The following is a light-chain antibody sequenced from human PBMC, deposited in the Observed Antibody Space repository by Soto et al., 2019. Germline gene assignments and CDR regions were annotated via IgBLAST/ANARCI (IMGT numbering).Light chain of an antibody. CDR1: QSVSSSY. CDR2: GAS. V-gene: IGKV3-20*01. CDR3: QQYGSSPGAFSLYT. Sequence: EIVLTQSPGTLSLSPGERATLSCRASQSVSSSYLAWYQQKPGQAPRLLIYGASSRATGIPDRFSGSGSGTDFTLTISRLEPEDFAVYYCQQYGSSPGAFSLYTFGQGTKLEIK. J-gene: IGKJ2*01.